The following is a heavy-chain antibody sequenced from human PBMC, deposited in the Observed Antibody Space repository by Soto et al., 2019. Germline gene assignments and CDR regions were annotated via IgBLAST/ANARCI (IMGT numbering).Heavy chain of an antibody. D-gene: IGHD6-19*01. CDR3: ARDRPILAVAGPGANWFAP. V-gene: IGHV1-18*01. J-gene: IGHJ5*02. Sequence: GASVKVSCKASGYTFTRYGMSWVRQAPGQGLEWMGWISAYNGNTNYAQKLQGRVTMTTDTSTSTAYMELRSLRSDDTAVYYCARDRPILAVAGPGANWFAPWGQGTLVTVSS. CDR2: ISAYNGNT. CDR1: GYTFTRYG.